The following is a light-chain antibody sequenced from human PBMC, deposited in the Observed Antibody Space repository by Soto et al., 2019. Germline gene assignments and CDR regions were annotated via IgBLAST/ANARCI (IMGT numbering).Light chain of an antibody. CDR3: SSYAGSNNLP. V-gene: IGLV2-8*01. Sequence: QSALTQPPSASGSPGQSVTISCTGSSSDVGAYNYVSWYQQHPGKAPKLMIYEVTKRPSGVPDRFSGSKSGNTASLTVSGLQAEDEADYYCSSYAGSNNLPFGGETKVTVL. CDR2: EVT. CDR1: SSDVGAYNY. J-gene: IGLJ3*02.